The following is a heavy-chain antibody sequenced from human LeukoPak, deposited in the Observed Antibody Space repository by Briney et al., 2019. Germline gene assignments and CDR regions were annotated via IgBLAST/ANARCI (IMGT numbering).Heavy chain of an antibody. CDR1: GGSFSGYY. D-gene: IGHD6-13*01. CDR3: ARVALTSSWYSNWFDP. Sequence: SETLSLTCAVYGGSFSGYYWSWIRQPPGKGLEWIGEINHSGSTNYNPSLKSRVTISVDTSKNQFSLKLSSVTAADTAVYYCARVALTSSWYSNWFDPWGQGTLVTVSS. V-gene: IGHV4-34*01. J-gene: IGHJ5*02. CDR2: INHSGST.